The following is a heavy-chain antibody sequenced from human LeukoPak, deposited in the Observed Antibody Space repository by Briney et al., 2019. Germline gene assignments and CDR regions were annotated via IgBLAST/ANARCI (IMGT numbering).Heavy chain of an antibody. D-gene: IGHD3-10*01. CDR3: ARGHYYGSGSYLWYMDV. V-gene: IGHV1-2*02. J-gene: IGHJ6*03. CDR2: INPNSGGT. Sequence: ASVKVSCKASGYTFTSYGISWVRQAPGQGLEWMGWINPNSGGTNYAQKFQGRVTMTRDTSISTAYMELSRLRSDDTAVYYCARGHYYGSGSYLWYMDVWGKGTTVTISS. CDR1: GYTFTSYG.